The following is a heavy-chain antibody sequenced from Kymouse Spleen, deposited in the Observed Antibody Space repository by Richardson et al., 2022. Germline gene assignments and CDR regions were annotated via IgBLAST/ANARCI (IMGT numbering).Heavy chain of an antibody. CDR3: ARDPLGYSSGWYYFDY. D-gene: IGHD6-19*01. V-gene: IGHV3-33*01. Sequence: QVQLVESGGGVVQPGRSLRLSCAASGFTFSSYGMHWVRQAPGKGLEWVAVIWYDGSNKYYADSVKGRFTISRDNSKNTLYLQMNSLRAEDTAVYYCARDPLGYSSGWYYFDYWGQGTLVTVSS. CDR2: IWYDGSNK. CDR1: GFTFSSYG. J-gene: IGHJ4*02.